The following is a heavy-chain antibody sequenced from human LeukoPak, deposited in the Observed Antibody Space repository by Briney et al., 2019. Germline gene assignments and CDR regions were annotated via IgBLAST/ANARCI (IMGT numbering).Heavy chain of an antibody. V-gene: IGHV3-48*02. D-gene: IGHD1-26*01. CDR2: IDISGSTI. CDR1: GFTFSSYS. CDR3: ARTEWDSHPGSFDI. Sequence: GGSLRLSCAASGFTFSSYSMNWVRQAPGKGLELISYIDISGSTIYYADSVKGRFTISRDNAKNSLYLQMNSPRDEDTAVFYCARTEWDSHPGSFDIWGQGTMVTVSS. J-gene: IGHJ3*02.